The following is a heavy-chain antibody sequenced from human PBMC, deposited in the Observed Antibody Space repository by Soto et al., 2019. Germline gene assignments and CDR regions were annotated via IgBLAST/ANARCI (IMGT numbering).Heavy chain of an antibody. CDR2: ISSSGSTI. CDR3: AREGSKDDYGGNFDY. V-gene: IGHV3-48*03. D-gene: IGHD4-17*01. Sequence: GGSLRLSCAASGFTFSSYEMNWVRQAPGKGLEWVSYISSSGSTIYYADSVKGRFTIFRDNAKNSLYLQMNSLRAEDTAVYYCAREGSKDDYGGNFDYWGQGTLVTVSS. J-gene: IGHJ4*02. CDR1: GFTFSSYE.